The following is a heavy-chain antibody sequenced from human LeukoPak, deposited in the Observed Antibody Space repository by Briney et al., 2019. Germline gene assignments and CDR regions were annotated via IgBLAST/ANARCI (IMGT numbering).Heavy chain of an antibody. D-gene: IGHD5-12*01. CDR1: GGSISSGGYF. Sequence: SQTLSLTCTVSGGSISSGGYFWSWIRQHPGKGLEWIGNIYYSGSTYYSPSLKSRLTMSVDTSKNQFTLNLNSVTAADTAVYYCARDRARRWLTFDYWGQGTLVTVSS. V-gene: IGHV4-31*03. J-gene: IGHJ4*02. CDR3: ARDRARRWLTFDY. CDR2: IYYSGST.